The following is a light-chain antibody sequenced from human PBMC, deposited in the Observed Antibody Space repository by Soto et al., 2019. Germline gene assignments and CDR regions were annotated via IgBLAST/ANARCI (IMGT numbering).Light chain of an antibody. CDR3: QQSYSTPRT. CDR2: AAS. V-gene: IGKV1-39*01. Sequence: DIQMTQSPSSLSASVGDRVTITCRASQSISSYLNWYQQKPGKAPKLLIYAASSLQSGVPSRFSGSGSGTDFTLTISSRQPEDFATYYCQQSYSTPRTFGQGTRLEI. J-gene: IGKJ5*01. CDR1: QSISSY.